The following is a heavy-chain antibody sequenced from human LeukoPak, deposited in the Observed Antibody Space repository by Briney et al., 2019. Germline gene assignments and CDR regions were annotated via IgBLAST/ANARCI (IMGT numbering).Heavy chain of an antibody. Sequence: EASVKVSCKASGYSLLNYGISWVRQAPGQGLEWMGWISSYNGDTKYAQKFQGRVTMTTDTSTSTAHVELRSLISDDTAVYYCARKGEPKSSNLYYYYGMDVWGQGTTVIVSS. V-gene: IGHV1-18*01. CDR2: ISSYNGDT. CDR1: GYSLLNYG. CDR3: ARKGEPKSSNLYYYYGMDV. D-gene: IGHD2-8*01. J-gene: IGHJ6*02.